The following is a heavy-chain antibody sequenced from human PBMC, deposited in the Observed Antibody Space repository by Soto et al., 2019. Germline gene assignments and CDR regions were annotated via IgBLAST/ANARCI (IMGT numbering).Heavy chain of an antibody. D-gene: IGHD2-15*01. CDR3: AKFRVVLRDAFDI. J-gene: IGHJ3*02. V-gene: IGHV3-23*01. Sequence: GGSLRLSCAASGFTFSSYAMSWVRQAPGKGLEWVSAISGSGGSTYYADSVKGRFTISRDNSKSTLYLQMNSLRADDTAVYYCAKFRVVLRDAFDIWGQGTMVTVSS. CDR2: ISGSGGST. CDR1: GFTFSSYA.